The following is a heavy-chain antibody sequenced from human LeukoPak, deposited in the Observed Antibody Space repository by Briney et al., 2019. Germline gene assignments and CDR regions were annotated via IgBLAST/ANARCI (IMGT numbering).Heavy chain of an antibody. V-gene: IGHV5-51*01. J-gene: IGHJ5*02. CDR3: ARLRDGYKES. D-gene: IGHD5-24*01. Sequence: GESLEISCKGSGYSFTNYWIGWVRQTPGKGLEWMGIIYPGDSDTRYSPSFQGQVTISADKSISTAYLQWSSLKASDSAMYYCARLRDGYKESWGQGTLVTVSS. CDR2: IYPGDSDT. CDR1: GYSFTNYW.